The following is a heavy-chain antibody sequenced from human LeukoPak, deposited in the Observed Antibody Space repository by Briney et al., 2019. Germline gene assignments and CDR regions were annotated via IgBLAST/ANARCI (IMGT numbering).Heavy chain of an antibody. Sequence: GGSLRLSCAASGFSFSTYWMSWVRQAPGKGLEWVANIKQDGIEIHYADSVKGRFTISRDNAKNSLFLQMNSLRAEDTAVYYCARDPDIAAAGTVGYFDYWGQGTLVTVSS. D-gene: IGHD6-13*01. CDR3: ARDPDIAAAGTVGYFDY. CDR2: IKQDGIEI. V-gene: IGHV3-7*01. CDR1: GFSFSTYW. J-gene: IGHJ4*02.